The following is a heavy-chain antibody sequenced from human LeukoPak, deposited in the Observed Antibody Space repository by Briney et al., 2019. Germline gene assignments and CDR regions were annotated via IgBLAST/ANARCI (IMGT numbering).Heavy chain of an antibody. Sequence: GGSLRLSCAASGFTFDDYGMNWVRQAPGKGLEWVSVIYSGGTTYYADSVKGRFTISRDNSKNTLYVQMNSLRAEDTAVYYCAAGYGDYVYWGQGTLVTVSS. CDR2: IYSGGTT. CDR3: AAGYGDYVY. D-gene: IGHD4-17*01. V-gene: IGHV3-66*02. J-gene: IGHJ4*02. CDR1: GFTFDDYG.